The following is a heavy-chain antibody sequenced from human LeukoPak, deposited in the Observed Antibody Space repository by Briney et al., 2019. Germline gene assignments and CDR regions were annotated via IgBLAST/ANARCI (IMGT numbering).Heavy chain of an antibody. CDR3: ARSKNSGSPLAGFDP. CDR2: INHSGST. Sequence: SEALSLTCAVYGGPFSGYYWSWIRQPPGKGLEWIGEINHSGSTNYNPSLKSRVTISVDTSKNQFSLKLSSVTAADTAVYYCARSKNSGSPLAGFDPWGQGTLVTVSS. V-gene: IGHV4-34*01. D-gene: IGHD3-10*01. J-gene: IGHJ5*02. CDR1: GGPFSGYY.